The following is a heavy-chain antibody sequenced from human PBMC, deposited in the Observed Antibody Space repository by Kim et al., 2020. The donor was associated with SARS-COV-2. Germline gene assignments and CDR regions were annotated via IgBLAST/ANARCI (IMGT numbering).Heavy chain of an antibody. CDR2: ISSNSSYI. V-gene: IGHV3-21*01. Sequence: GGSLRLSCAASGFTFSSYSMNWVRQAPGKGLEWVSSISSNSSYIYYADSVKGRFTISRDNAKNSLYLQMNSLRAEDTAGYYCARDRGRGWQEPDYWGQGTLVTVSS. CDR3: ARDRGRGWQEPDY. CDR1: GFTFSSYS. D-gene: IGHD3-10*01. J-gene: IGHJ4*02.